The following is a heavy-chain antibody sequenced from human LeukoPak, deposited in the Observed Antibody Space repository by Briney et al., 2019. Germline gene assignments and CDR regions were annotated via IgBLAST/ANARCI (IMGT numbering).Heavy chain of an antibody. Sequence: PSETLSLTCTVSGDSISSGSYYWSWIRQPPGKGLEWIGYIYYSGSTNYNPSLKSRVTISVDTSKNQFSLKLSSVTAADTAVYYCARDFAFDIWGQGTMVTVSS. J-gene: IGHJ3*02. V-gene: IGHV4-61*01. CDR1: GDSISSGSYY. CDR3: ARDFAFDI. CDR2: IYYSGST.